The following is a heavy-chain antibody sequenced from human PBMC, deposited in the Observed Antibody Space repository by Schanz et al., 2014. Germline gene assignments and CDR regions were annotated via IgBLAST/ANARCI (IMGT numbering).Heavy chain of an antibody. Sequence: EVQLVESGGGLVQPGGSLRLSCAASGFTVSNNYMSWVRQAPGKGLECVSIIYSDGSTYYVDSVKGRFIISRDNSKNTVYLQMNSLRAEDTAVYYCATENWWTVEEWGQGTLVTVSS. CDR2: IYSDGST. V-gene: IGHV3-66*01. J-gene: IGHJ4*02. D-gene: IGHD2-15*01. CDR1: GFTVSNNY. CDR3: ATENWWTVEE.